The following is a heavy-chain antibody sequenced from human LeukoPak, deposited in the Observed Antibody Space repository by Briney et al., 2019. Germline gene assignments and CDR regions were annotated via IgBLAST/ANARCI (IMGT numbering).Heavy chain of an antibody. J-gene: IGHJ3*02. V-gene: IGHV4-39*01. D-gene: IGHD3-22*01. CDR3: ARLITYDSSGYYPDAFDI. Sequence: PETLSLTCTVSGGSISSSSYYWGWIRQAPGKGLEWIGSIYYSGSTYYNPSLKSRVTISVDTSKNQFSLKLSSVTAADTAVYYCARLITYDSSGYYPDAFDIWGQGTMVTVSS. CDR1: GGSISSSSYY. CDR2: IYYSGST.